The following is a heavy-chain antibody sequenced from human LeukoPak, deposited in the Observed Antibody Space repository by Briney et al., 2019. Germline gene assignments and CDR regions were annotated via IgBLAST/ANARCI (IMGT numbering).Heavy chain of an antibody. CDR1: GDSIGSYY. CDR2: IYYTGST. V-gene: IGHV4-59*08. Sequence: SETLSLTCTVSGDSIGSYYWSWIRQPPGKGLEWIGYIYYTGSTNYNPSLKSRATISVDTSKNQFSLEVSAVTAADTAVYYCARHRYGDVYYFDFWGQGTLVSASS. J-gene: IGHJ4*02. CDR3: ARHRYGDVYYFDF. D-gene: IGHD3-16*01.